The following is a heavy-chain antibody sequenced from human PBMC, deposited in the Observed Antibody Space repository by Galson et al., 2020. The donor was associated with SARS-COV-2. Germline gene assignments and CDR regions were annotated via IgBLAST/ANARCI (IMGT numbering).Heavy chain of an antibody. CDR2: IHPADSDT. V-gene: IGHV5-51*01. CDR3: APSASWRGYFDF. CDR1: GYIFTNYW. Sequence: GESLKISCKGSGYIFTNYWIGWVRQMPGKGLEWMGIIHPADSDTRYGPSFQGKFTISADKSINTAYLQWSSLQASDTALDYCAPSASWRGYFDFWGQGNLVTVSS. D-gene: IGHD5-12*01. J-gene: IGHJ4*02.